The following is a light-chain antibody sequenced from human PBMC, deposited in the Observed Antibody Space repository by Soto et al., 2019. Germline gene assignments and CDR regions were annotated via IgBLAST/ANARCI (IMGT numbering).Light chain of an antibody. CDR1: QSISSY. CDR3: QQSFSAPWT. CDR2: AAS. J-gene: IGKJ1*01. Sequence: DIQMTQSTSSLSASVGDRVTITCRASQSISSYLNWYQQKPGKVPKLLIYAASSLQGGVPSRFSGSGSGTDFTLTISSLQPEDFATYYCQQSFSAPWTFGQGTKVEIK. V-gene: IGKV1-39*01.